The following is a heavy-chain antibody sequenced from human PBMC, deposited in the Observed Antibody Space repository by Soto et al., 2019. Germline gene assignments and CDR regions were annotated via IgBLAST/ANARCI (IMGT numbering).Heavy chain of an antibody. V-gene: IGHV3-23*01. D-gene: IGHD3-10*01. Sequence: EVQLLESGGGVVQPGGSLTLSCAASGFIFSNYAMTWVRQAPGKGLEWVSSRGSGGSTYQADSVKGRFIISRDNSKNMLYLQMDSLRAEDMAVYYCAKFRGPTYDFYYMDAWGKGTTVIVS. CDR1: GFIFSNYA. CDR3: AKFRGPTYDFYYMDA. J-gene: IGHJ6*03. CDR2: SRGSGGST.